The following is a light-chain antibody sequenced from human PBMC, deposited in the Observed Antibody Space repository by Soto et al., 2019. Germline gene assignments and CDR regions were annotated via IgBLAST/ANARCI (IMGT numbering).Light chain of an antibody. CDR2: GNS. J-gene: IGLJ3*02. CDR1: SSNIGAGYD. CDR3: QSYDSSMSGPNLV. Sequence: QAVVTQPPSVSGAPGQRVTISCTGSSSNIGAGYDVHWYQQLPGTAPKLLIYGNSNRPSGVPDRFSGSKSGTSASLAITGRQAEDEADYYCQSYDSSMSGPNLVFGGGTKLTVL. V-gene: IGLV1-40*01.